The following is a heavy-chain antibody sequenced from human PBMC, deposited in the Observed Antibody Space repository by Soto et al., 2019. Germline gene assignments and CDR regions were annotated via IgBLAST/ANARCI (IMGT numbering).Heavy chain of an antibody. CDR3: ARRWLVYYGSGSPLDAFDI. V-gene: IGHV3-7*01. J-gene: IGHJ3*02. CDR1: GFTFSSYW. Sequence: GGSLRLSCAASGFTFSSYWMSWVRQAPGKGLEWVANIKQDGSEKYYVDSVKGRFTISRDNAKNSLYLQMNSLRAEDTAVYYCARRWLVYYGSGSPLDAFDIWGQGTMVTVSS. D-gene: IGHD3-10*01. CDR2: IKQDGSEK.